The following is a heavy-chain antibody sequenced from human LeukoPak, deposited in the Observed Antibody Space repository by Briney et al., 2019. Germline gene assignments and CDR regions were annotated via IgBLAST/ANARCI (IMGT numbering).Heavy chain of an antibody. Sequence: QTGGSLRLSCAASGFTLSTYGMHWVRQAPGKGLEWVAFIRYDGSNKYYADSVRGRLTISRDNSKNMLSLQMNSLRIEDTAIYYCAKGQWLTYSNDYWGQGTLVTVSS. J-gene: IGHJ4*02. V-gene: IGHV3-30*02. D-gene: IGHD6-19*01. CDR2: IRYDGSNK. CDR1: GFTLSTYG. CDR3: AKGQWLTYSNDY.